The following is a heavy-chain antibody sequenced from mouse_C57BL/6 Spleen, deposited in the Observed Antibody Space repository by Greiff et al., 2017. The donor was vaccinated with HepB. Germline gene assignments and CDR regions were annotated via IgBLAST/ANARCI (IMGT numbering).Heavy chain of an antibody. CDR3: ADTTVVAPYWYFDV. CDR1: GYAFSSSW. J-gene: IGHJ1*03. D-gene: IGHD1-1*01. V-gene: IGHV1-82*01. CDR2: IYPGDGDT. Sequence: QVQLQQSGPELVKPGASVKISCKASGYAFSSSWMNWVKQRPGKGLEWIGRIYPGDGDTNYNGKFKGKATLTADKSSSTAYMQLSSLTSEDSAVYFCADTTVVAPYWYFDVWGTGTTVTVSS.